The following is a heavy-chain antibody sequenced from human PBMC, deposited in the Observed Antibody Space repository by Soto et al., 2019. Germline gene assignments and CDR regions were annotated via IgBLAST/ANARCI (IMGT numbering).Heavy chain of an antibody. CDR1: GGSISSYY. CDR2: IYYSGST. V-gene: IGHV4-59*01. Sequence: PSETLSLTCTVSGGSISSYYWSWIRQPPGKGLEWIGYIYYSGSTNYNPSLKSRVTISVDTSKNQFSLKLSSVTAADTAVYYCARDPRRADSSGYEDAFDIWGQGTMVTVS. CDR3: ARDPRRADSSGYEDAFDI. D-gene: IGHD3-22*01. J-gene: IGHJ3*02.